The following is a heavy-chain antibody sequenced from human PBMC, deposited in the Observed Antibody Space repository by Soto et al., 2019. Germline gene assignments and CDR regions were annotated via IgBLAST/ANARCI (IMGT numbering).Heavy chain of an antibody. D-gene: IGHD6-19*01. CDR2: INHDGST. V-gene: IGHV4-34*01. CDR3: ARGQYLSGWDTVDY. J-gene: IGHJ4*02. Sequence: QVQLQQWGAGLLKPSETLSLTCAVSGGSFSGYYWTWIRQPPGKGLEWIGEINHDGSTDSNPSLKSRVTIAVGTSKNQFALKLTSVTAADRAMYYGARGQYLSGWDTVDYWGQGTPVTVSS. CDR1: GGSFSGYY.